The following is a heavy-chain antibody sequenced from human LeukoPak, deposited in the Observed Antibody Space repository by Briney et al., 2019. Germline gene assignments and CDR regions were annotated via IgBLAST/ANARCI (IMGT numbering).Heavy chain of an antibody. V-gene: IGHV3-23*01. CDR2: TSGSGGST. CDR1: GFTFSSYA. CDR3: AKDDYGDYVPYFDY. J-gene: IGHJ4*02. D-gene: IGHD4-17*01. Sequence: GGSLRLSCAASGFTFSSYAMSWVRQAPGKGLEWVSATSGSGGSTYYADSVKGRFTISRDNSKNTLYLQMNSLRAEDTAVYYCAKDDYGDYVPYFDYWGQGTLVTVSS.